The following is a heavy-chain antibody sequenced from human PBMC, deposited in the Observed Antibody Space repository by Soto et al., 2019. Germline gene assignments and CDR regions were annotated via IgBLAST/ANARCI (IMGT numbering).Heavy chain of an antibody. J-gene: IGHJ4*02. V-gene: IGHV3-23*01. CDR3: AKDRELVVPALGY. Sequence: PSGSLNIACASSGFTFSSYVMNWVCKAPGKGLEWVSASSGSVGSTYYVDSVKCRFTISRDNSRNTLYLQMNSLRAEDKAVYYRAKDRELVVPALGYSGQGILVTVHS. CDR2: SSGSVGST. CDR1: GFTFSSYV. D-gene: IGHD2-8*02.